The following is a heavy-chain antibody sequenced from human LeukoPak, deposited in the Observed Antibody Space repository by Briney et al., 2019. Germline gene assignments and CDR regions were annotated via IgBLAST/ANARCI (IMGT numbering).Heavy chain of an antibody. CDR2: IASSSSFI. Sequence: GGSLRLSCAASGFTFSSYSMNWVRQAPGKGLEWVSSIASSSSFIYYGDSVKGRFTISRDNSKNTLYLQMSSLRAEDTAVYYCAKDEGDSGYSGYDSRPSFDYWGQGTLVTVSS. J-gene: IGHJ4*02. D-gene: IGHD5-12*01. CDR1: GFTFSSYS. V-gene: IGHV3-21*04. CDR3: AKDEGDSGYSGYDSRPSFDY.